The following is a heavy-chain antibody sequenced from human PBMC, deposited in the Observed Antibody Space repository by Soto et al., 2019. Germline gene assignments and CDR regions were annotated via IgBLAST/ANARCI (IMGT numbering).Heavy chain of an antibody. CDR1: GFTFSSYI. CDR2: ISSSSSYI. J-gene: IGHJ4*02. Sequence: PGGSLRLSCAASGFTFSSYIMNWVRQAPGKGLEWVSSISSSSSYIYYADSVKGRFTISRDNAKNSLYLQMNSLRAEDTAVYYCARDLPYIAVAGEIDYWGQGTLVTVSS. D-gene: IGHD6-19*01. V-gene: IGHV3-21*01. CDR3: ARDLPYIAVAGEIDY.